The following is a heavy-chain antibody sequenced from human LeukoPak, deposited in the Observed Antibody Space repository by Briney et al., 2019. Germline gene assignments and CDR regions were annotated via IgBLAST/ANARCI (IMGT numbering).Heavy chain of an antibody. CDR1: GFTFSSYG. D-gene: IGHD6-13*01. J-gene: IGHJ5*02. CDR2: ISYDGSNK. CDR3: ARTRAAAGYSSFWFDP. V-gene: IGHV3-30*03. Sequence: GGSLRLSCEASGFTFSSYGMHWVRQAPGKGLEWVAVISYDGSNKYYADSVKGRFTISRGNSKNTLYLQMNSLRTEDTAVYYCARTRAAAGYSSFWFDPWGQGTLVTVSS.